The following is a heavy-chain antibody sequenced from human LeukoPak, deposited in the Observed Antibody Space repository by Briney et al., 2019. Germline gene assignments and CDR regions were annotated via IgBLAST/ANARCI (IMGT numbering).Heavy chain of an antibody. CDR3: ARGSGSYEYYFDY. D-gene: IGHD1-26*01. V-gene: IGHV3-11*04. Sequence: GGSLRLSCAASGFSVSTNYMNWVRQAPGKGLEWVSYISSSGSTIYYADSVKGRFTISRDNAKNSLYLQMNSLRAEDTAVYYCARGSGSYEYYFDYWGQGTLVTVSS. CDR2: ISSSGSTI. CDR1: GFSVSTNY. J-gene: IGHJ4*02.